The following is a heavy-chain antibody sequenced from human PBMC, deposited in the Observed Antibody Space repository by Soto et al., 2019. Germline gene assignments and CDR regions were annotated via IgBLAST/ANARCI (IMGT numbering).Heavy chain of an antibody. CDR2: ISWNSGSI. CDR1: GFTFDDYA. Sequence: EVQLVESGGGLVQPGRSPRLSCAASGFTFDDYAMHWVRQAPGKGLEWVSGISWNSGSIGYADSVKGRFTISRDNAKNSLYLQMNSLRAEDTALYYCAKEAGYLTGWFDPWGQGTLVTVSS. CDR3: AKEAGYLTGWFDP. V-gene: IGHV3-9*01. J-gene: IGHJ5*02. D-gene: IGHD1-1*01.